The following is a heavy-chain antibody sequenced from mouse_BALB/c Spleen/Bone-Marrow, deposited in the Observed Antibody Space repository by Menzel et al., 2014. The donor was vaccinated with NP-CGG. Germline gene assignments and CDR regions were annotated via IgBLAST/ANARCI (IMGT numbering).Heavy chain of an antibody. CDR1: GFTFSSYG. Sequence: DVMLVESGGDLVKPGASLKLSCAASGFTFSSYGMSWVRQTPDKRLEWVATIITGGSYTYCPDSVKGRFTISRDNAKNTLYLQMSSLKTEDTAMYYCARRGNWDGKDAMDYWGQGTSVTVSS. D-gene: IGHD4-1*01. V-gene: IGHV5-6*02. J-gene: IGHJ4*01. CDR3: ARRGNWDGKDAMDY. CDR2: IITGGSYT.